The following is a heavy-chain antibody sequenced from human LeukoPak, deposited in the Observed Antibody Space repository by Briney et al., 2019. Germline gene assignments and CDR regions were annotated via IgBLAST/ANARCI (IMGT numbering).Heavy chain of an antibody. CDR3: ARDSSSWYVFDY. Sequence: GGSLRLSCAASGFTFSSYAMHWVRQAPGKGLEWVAVISHDGSNKYYADSVKGRFTISRDNSKNTLYLQMNSLRAEDTAVYYCARDSSSWYVFDYWGQGTLVTVSS. J-gene: IGHJ4*02. CDR1: GFTFSSYA. CDR2: ISHDGSNK. D-gene: IGHD6-13*01. V-gene: IGHV3-30-3*01.